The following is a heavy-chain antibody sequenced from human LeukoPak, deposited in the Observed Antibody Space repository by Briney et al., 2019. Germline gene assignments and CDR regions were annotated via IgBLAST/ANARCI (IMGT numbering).Heavy chain of an antibody. CDR3: ARAHYYGSGSYYNDAFDI. V-gene: IGHV1-8*01. D-gene: IGHD3-10*01. J-gene: IGHJ3*02. CDR1: GYTFTSYD. CDR2: MNPNSGNT. Sequence: ASVKVSCEASGYTFTSYDINWVRQATGQGLEWMGWMNPNSGNTGYAQKFQGRVTMTRNTSISTAYMELSSLRSEDTAVYYCARAHYYGSGSYYNDAFDIWGQGTMVTVSS.